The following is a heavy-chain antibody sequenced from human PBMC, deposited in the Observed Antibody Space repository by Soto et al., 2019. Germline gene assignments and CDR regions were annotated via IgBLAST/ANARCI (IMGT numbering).Heavy chain of an antibody. V-gene: IGHV3-23*01. CDR2: ISPSASDT. CDR3: AKGGYTFAYE. J-gene: IGHJ4*02. D-gene: IGHD5-18*01. Sequence: EVQLSESGGDLVQPGGSLRLSCAASGFSFSTSSMSWVRQPPGKGLEWVSAISPSASDTLYADSVKGRFTISRDNSQNTLFLQMTSLRADDTAVYYCAKGGYTFAYEWRQGALVTVSS. CDR1: GFSFSTSS.